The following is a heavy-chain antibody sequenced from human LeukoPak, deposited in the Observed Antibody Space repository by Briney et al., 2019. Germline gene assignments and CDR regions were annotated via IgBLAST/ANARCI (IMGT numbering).Heavy chain of an antibody. CDR3: ARDTIAVAGTFLY. V-gene: IGHV3-48*04. CDR1: GFTFSSYS. J-gene: IGHJ4*02. CDR2: ISSSSSNI. Sequence: GGSLRLSCAAPGFTFSSYSMNWVRQAPGKGLEWVSYISSSSSNIYYAASVKGGFTISRDNAKNSLYLQMNSLRAEDTAVYYCARDTIAVAGTFLYWGQGTLVTVSS. D-gene: IGHD6-19*01.